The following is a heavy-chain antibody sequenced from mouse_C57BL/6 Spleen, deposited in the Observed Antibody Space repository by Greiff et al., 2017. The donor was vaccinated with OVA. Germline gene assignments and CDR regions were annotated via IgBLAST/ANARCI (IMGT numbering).Heavy chain of an antibody. Sequence: EVQLQQSGPELVKPGASVKISCKASGYSFTDYNMNWVKQSTGQSLEWIGVINPNYGTTSYNQKFKGKATLTVDQSSSTAYMQLNSLTSEDSEVYCCERAGRFYYSDYWGQGTTLTVSS. D-gene: IGHD2-12*01. V-gene: IGHV1-39*01. J-gene: IGHJ2*01. CDR1: GYSFTDYN. CDR3: ERAGRFYYSDY. CDR2: INPNYGTT.